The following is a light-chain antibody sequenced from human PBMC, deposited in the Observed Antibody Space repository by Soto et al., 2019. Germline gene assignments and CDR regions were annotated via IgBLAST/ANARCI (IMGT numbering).Light chain of an antibody. CDR2: NVF. V-gene: IGKV1-39*01. J-gene: IGKJ1*01. Sequence: DIRMTQSPSSLSASVGDRVTITCRASQSISSSLSWYQQKPGKAPNLLSYNVFSLQSGVPSRFSGSGSGTDFTLTISSLQPEDFATYYCQQSYNTPRSFGQGTKVEIK. CDR1: QSISSS. CDR3: QQSYNTPRS.